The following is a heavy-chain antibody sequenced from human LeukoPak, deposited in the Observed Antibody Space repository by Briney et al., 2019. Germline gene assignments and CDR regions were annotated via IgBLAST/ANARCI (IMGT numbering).Heavy chain of an antibody. Sequence: ASVKVSCKASGYTLTSYYLHWVRQAPGQGREWLGWINLNGGGTLSAQKFQGRVTMTRDASISTAYMELSGLRSDDTDVYYRATRCTNGVCYNAYDMDVWGKGTTVTVSS. D-gene: IGHD2-8*01. V-gene: IGHV1-2*02. CDR2: INLNGGGT. CDR1: GYTLTSYY. J-gene: IGHJ6*03. CDR3: ATRCTNGVCYNAYDMDV.